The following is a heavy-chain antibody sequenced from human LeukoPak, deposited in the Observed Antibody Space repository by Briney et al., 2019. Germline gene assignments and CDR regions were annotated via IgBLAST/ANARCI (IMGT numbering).Heavy chain of an antibody. J-gene: IGHJ6*02. CDR1: GGSFSGYY. Sequence: SETLSLTCAVYGGSFSGYYWSWIRQPPGKGLEWIGEINHSGSTNYNPSFKSRVTISVDTSKNQFSLKLSSVTAADTAVYYCARRTRGYSYGPYYYGMDVWGQGTTVTVSS. V-gene: IGHV4-34*01. D-gene: IGHD5-18*01. CDR2: INHSGST. CDR3: ARRTRGYSYGPYYYGMDV.